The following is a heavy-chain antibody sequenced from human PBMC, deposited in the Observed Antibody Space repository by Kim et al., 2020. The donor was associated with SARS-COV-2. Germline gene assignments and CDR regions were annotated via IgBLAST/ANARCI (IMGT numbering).Heavy chain of an antibody. J-gene: IGHJ4*02. Sequence: GGSLRLSCAASGFTFSSYEMNWVRQAPGKGLEWVSYISSSGSTIYYADSVKGRFTISRDNAKNSLYLQMNSLRAEDTAVYYCARGELGYSSGWYSQIRPSYFDYWGQGTLVTVSS. D-gene: IGHD6-19*01. CDR2: ISSSGSTI. CDR1: GFTFSSYE. V-gene: IGHV3-48*03. CDR3: ARGELGYSSGWYSQIRPSYFDY.